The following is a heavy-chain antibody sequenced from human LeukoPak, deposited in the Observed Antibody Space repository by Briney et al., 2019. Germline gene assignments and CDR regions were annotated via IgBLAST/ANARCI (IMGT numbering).Heavy chain of an antibody. CDR2: LNQDGRDK. CDR1: GYSFTSYW. J-gene: IGHJ4*02. CDR3: VRGRGMD. V-gene: IGHV3-7*04. D-gene: IGHD1-26*01. Sequence: GESLKISCKGSGYSFTSYWIGWVRQMPGKGLEWVANLNQDGRDKYYVDSVKGRFTISRDNAKNSLYLQMDSLRVEDRAVYYCVRGRGMDWGQGTLVTVSS.